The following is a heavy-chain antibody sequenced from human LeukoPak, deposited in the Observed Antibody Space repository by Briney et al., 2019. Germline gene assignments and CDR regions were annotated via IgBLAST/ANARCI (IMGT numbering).Heavy chain of an antibody. CDR1: GVTVSSNY. V-gene: IGHV3-53*01. Sequence: GGSLRLSCAASGVTVSSNYMTWVRQAPGKGLEWGSVIYSGGSTYYADSVKGRFTISRDNSKNTLYLQMNSPRAEDTAVYYCASRSGLGYYFDYWGQGTLVTVSS. J-gene: IGHJ4*02. CDR2: IYSGGST. CDR3: ASRSGLGYYFDY. D-gene: IGHD2-15*01.